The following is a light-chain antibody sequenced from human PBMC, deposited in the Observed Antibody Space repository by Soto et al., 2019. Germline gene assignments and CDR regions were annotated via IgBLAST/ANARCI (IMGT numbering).Light chain of an antibody. J-gene: IGKJ2*01. Sequence: DVQLTQSPSFLSASVGDRVTITCRASQDIRSHLAWYQQIPGKGPKLLIYAASTLQSGVPSRFSGSGSGTEFTLAISSLQPEDFATYHCQQVNGYPHIFGQGTKLEIK. CDR2: AAS. CDR1: QDIRSH. CDR3: QQVNGYPHI. V-gene: IGKV1-9*01.